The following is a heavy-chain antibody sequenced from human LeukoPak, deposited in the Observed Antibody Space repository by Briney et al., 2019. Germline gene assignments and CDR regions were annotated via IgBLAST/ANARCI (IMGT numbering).Heavy chain of an antibody. V-gene: IGHV1-18*04. CDR2: ISGYNGNT. Sequence: ASVKVSCKASGYTFPGHHIHWVRQAPGQGLEWMGWISGYNGNTDSAQKVQGRVTMTIDTSTSTAYMELRSLRSDDTAVYYCVRDRGEWIDQYYGMDVWGQGTTVTVSS. CDR1: GYTFPGHH. J-gene: IGHJ6*02. D-gene: IGHD3-10*01. CDR3: VRDRGEWIDQYYGMDV.